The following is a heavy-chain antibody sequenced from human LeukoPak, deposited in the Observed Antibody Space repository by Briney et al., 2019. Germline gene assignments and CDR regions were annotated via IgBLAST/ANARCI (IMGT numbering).Heavy chain of an antibody. D-gene: IGHD3-16*02. V-gene: IGHV6-1*01. CDR2: TFYRFKWFN. CDR3: AREYLGGYLIY. Sequence: SQTLSLTCAISGESVSSNNAAWRWIRQSPSRGLEWLGRTFYRFKWFNDYAVSVKSRITINPDTSKNQFFLQLNTVTPEDTAVYYCAREYLGGYLIYWGQGTLVTVSS. CDR1: GESVSSNNAA. J-gene: IGHJ4*02.